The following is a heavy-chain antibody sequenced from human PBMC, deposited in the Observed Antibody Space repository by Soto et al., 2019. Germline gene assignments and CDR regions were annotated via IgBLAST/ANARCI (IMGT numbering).Heavy chain of an antibody. CDR2: IYYSGST. J-gene: IGHJ5*02. CDR3: ARQRCYSSSCLNWFDP. V-gene: IGHV4-39*01. Sequence: NPSETLSLTCTVSGGSISSSSYYWGWIRQPPGKGLEWIGSIYYSGSTYYNPSLKSRVTISVDTSKNQFSLKLSSVTAADTAVYYCARQRCYSSSCLNWFDPWGQGTLVTVSS. D-gene: IGHD6-13*01. CDR1: GGSISSSSYY.